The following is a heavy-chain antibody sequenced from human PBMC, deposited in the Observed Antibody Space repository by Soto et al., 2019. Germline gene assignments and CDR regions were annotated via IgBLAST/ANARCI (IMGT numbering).Heavy chain of an antibody. V-gene: IGHV4-31*03. CDR3: ARSGYGSTDFDH. CDR1: GDSIARGAYY. D-gene: IGHD6-13*01. CDR2: IYYRGNT. Sequence: SETLSLTCTVSGDSIARGAYYWPWIRQHPGQGLEWLGYIYYRGNTYYNPSLESRVSISLDTSKNQFSLKLTSVTAADTAVYYCARSGYGSTDFDHWGQGXRVTVYS. J-gene: IGHJ4*02.